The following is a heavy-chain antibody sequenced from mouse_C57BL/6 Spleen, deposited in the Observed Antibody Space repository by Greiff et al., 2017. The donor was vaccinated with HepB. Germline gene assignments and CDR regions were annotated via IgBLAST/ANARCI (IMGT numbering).Heavy chain of an antibody. CDR2: INPYNGGT. CDR1: GYTFTDYY. J-gene: IGHJ4*01. Sequence: EVQLQQSGPVLVKPGASVKMSCKASGYTFTDYYMNWVKQSHGKSLEWIGVINPYNGGTSYNQKFKGKATLTVDKSSSTAYMELNSLTSEDSAVYDCARKDYSKDYAMDYWGQGTSVTVSS. V-gene: IGHV1-19*01. CDR3: ARKDYSKDYAMDY. D-gene: IGHD2-5*01.